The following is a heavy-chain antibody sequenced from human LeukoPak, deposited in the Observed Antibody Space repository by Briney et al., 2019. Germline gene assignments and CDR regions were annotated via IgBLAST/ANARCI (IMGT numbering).Heavy chain of an antibody. D-gene: IGHD2-2*02. V-gene: IGHV4-39*01. CDR2: IYYSGST. CDR3: ARQGPISYCSSTSCYTGGAAFDI. Sequence: PPETLPLTCTVSGGSISSSSYYWGWIRQPPGKGLEWIGSIYYSGSTYYNPSLKSRVTISVDTSKNQFSLKLSSVTAADTAVYYCARQGPISYCSSTSCYTGGAAFDIWGQGTMVTVSS. CDR1: GGSISSSSYY. J-gene: IGHJ3*02.